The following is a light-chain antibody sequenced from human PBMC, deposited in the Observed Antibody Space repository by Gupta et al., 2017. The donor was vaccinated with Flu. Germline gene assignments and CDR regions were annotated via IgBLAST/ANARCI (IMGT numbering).Light chain of an antibody. V-gene: IGKV2-28*01. CDR3: RQDVKTPRT. CDR1: WSPSQSNGDSY. CDR2: SGS. J-gene: IGKJ3*01. Sequence: GTLGVPAWNSGRPSWSPSQSNGDSYLDWYLQKPGQSPQLLIYSGSNRFTGVPDRFSGSGSGTDFTLKISGVEAEDVGVYYCRQDVKTPRTFGPGTKVEIK.